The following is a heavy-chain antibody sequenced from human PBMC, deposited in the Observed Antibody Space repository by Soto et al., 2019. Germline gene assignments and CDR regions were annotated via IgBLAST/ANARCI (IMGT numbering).Heavy chain of an antibody. J-gene: IGHJ5*02. V-gene: IGHV5-51*01. CDR3: ARLLPVAATRGWFDT. Sequence: RESLKISCKAAGYSFTTDWIGWVRQEPGRGLEWMGIIYPRDSDTKYNPSFEGQVTISADKSISTAYLQWRSLKATDSAMYYCARLLPVAATRGWFDTWGVGTLVSVFS. CDR1: GYSFTTDW. CDR2: IYPRDSDT. D-gene: IGHD6-19*01.